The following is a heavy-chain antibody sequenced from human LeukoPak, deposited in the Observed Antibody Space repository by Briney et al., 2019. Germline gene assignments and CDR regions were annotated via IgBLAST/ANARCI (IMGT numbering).Heavy chain of an antibody. J-gene: IGHJ4*02. CDR3: ATNSTGSAFDY. D-gene: IGHD2/OR15-2a*01. CDR1: GASISNTYY. Sequence: SETLSLTCTVSGASISNTYYWSWIRQLPGKGLEWIGNLYNIGSITYKPSLKSRVTMSVDMSKNQFSLRLTSVTAADTAVYFFATNSTGSAFDYWGQGILVTVSS. CDR2: LYNIGSI. V-gene: IGHV4-59*08.